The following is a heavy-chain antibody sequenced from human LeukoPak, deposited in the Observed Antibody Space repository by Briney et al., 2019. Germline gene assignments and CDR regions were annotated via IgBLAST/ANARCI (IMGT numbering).Heavy chain of an antibody. CDR2: IYNSGHT. Sequence: SETLSLTCTVSGGSISNYYWSWIRQPPGKGLEWIGYIYNSGHTNYNPSLKSRVTISEDTSKNQLFLKLSSVTAADTAVYYCARAAVTTSRYFQHWGQGTLVTVSS. CDR1: GGSISNYY. D-gene: IGHD4-17*01. V-gene: IGHV4-59*01. CDR3: ARAAVTTSRYFQH. J-gene: IGHJ1*01.